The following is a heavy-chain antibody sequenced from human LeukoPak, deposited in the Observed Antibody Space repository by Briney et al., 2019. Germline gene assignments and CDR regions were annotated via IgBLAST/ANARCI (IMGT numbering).Heavy chain of an antibody. Sequence: PGRSLRLSCAASGFTFSSYWMSWVRQAPGKGLEWVANIKQDGSERYYVDSVKGRFTISRDNAKNSLYPQMNSLRAEDTAVYYCLSGYDSGSFDYWGQGTLVTVSS. J-gene: IGHJ4*02. D-gene: IGHD5-12*01. CDR1: GFTFSSYW. CDR2: IKQDGSER. CDR3: LSGYDSGSFDY. V-gene: IGHV3-7*02.